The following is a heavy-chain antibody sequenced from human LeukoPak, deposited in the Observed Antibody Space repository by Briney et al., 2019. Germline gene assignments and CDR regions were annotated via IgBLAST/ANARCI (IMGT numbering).Heavy chain of an antibody. CDR3: LTTTGDY. CDR1: GFTFSSYA. D-gene: IGHD3-22*01. Sequence: GGSLRLSCAASGFTFSSYAMSWVRQAPGKGLEWVGFIRSKGYGGTTEYAASVKGRFTISRDDSKSIAYLQMNSLKTEDTAVYYCLTTTGDYWGQGTLVTVS. V-gene: IGHV3-49*04. J-gene: IGHJ4*02. CDR2: IRSKGYGGTT.